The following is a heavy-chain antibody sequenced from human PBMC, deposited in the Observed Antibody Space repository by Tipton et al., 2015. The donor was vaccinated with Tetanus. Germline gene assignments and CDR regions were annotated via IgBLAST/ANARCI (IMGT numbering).Heavy chain of an antibody. D-gene: IGHD6-25*01. Sequence: SLRLSCEVSGFTFSNYKMNWVRQAPGRGLEWVSSISSTSRYIYYAESVKGRFTISRDNAKNLLFLEMNSLRGDDTAVYFCVSGSALDYWGQGTLITVSS. V-gene: IGHV3-21*01. CDR2: ISSTSRYI. CDR1: GFTFSNYK. J-gene: IGHJ4*02. CDR3: VSGSALDY.